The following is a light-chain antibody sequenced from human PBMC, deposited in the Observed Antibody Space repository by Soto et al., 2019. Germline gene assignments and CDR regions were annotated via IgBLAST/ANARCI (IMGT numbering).Light chain of an antibody. J-gene: IGKJ2*01. Sequence: EIVLTQSPATLSLSPGDRATLSCRASQSVDRYLAWYQEKPGQAPRLLIYDTSDRATGIPDRFSGSGSGTDFTLTISSLEPEAFAVYYCQQGSNWYTFGQGTKLEIK. CDR1: QSVDRY. V-gene: IGKV3-11*01. CDR3: QQGSNWYT. CDR2: DTS.